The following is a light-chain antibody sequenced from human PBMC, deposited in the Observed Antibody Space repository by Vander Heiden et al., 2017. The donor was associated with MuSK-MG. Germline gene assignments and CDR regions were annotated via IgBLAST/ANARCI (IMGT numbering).Light chain of an antibody. J-gene: IGLJ3*02. Sequence: YVLTQAPSLSVAPGKTAKMTCAGDRVGSKTVHWYQQRPGLAPVLVICYDSDRPAGIPERFSASNSGNMATLTITRVEAADEADYYCQVWESGRDRWVFGGGTKLTVL. V-gene: IGLV3-21*01. CDR2: YDS. CDR1: RVGSKT. CDR3: QVWESGRDRWV.